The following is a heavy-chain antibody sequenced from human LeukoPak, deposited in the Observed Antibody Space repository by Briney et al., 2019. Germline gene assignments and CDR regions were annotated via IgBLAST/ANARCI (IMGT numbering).Heavy chain of an antibody. CDR1: GFTVSSNY. V-gene: IGHV3-53*01. D-gene: IGHD2-21*01. J-gene: IGHJ6*02. CDR3: ARGSNSPSSYYYYYGMDV. CDR2: IFSGGST. Sequence: GGSLRLSCAASGFTVSSNYMSWVRQAPGKGLEWVSVIFSGGSTYYADSVKGRFTISRDNSKNTLYLQMNSLRAEDTAVYYCARGSNSPSSYYYYYGMDVWGQGTTVTVSS.